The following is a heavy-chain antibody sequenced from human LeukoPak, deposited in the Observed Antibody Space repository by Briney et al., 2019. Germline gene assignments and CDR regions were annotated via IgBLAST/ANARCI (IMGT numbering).Heavy chain of an antibody. CDR1: GFTFSSYG. CDR3: ARGSYFDY. J-gene: IGHJ4*02. CDR2: IWYDGNNK. V-gene: IGHV3-33*01. Sequence: GGSLRLSCAASGFTFSSYGMHWVRQAPGKGLEWVALIWYDGNNKYYADSVKGRFTISRDNSKNTLYLQLNSLRAEDTAVYYCARGSYFDYWGQGTLVTVSS.